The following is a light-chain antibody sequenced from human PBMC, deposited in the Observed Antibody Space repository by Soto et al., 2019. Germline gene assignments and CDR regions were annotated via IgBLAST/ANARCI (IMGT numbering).Light chain of an antibody. Sequence: SYELTQPPSVSVAPGKTARITCGGKNIGSKSVHWYQQKPGQAPVLVISYDSDRPSGIPERFSGSNSGNTATLTISRVEAGDEADYYCQVWDSSSDHVVFGGGTKLTVL. J-gene: IGLJ2*01. CDR1: NIGSKS. CDR3: QVWDSSSDHVV. CDR2: YDS. V-gene: IGLV3-21*04.